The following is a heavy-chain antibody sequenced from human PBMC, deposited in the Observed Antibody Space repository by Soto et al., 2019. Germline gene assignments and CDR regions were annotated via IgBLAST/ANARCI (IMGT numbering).Heavy chain of an antibody. V-gene: IGHV1-3*01. CDR3: AFYSSSWYIDY. CDR1: GYTFTSYA. D-gene: IGHD6-13*01. J-gene: IGHJ4*02. CDR2: INAGNGNT. Sequence: ASVKVSCKASGYTFTSYAMHWVRQAPGQRLEWMGWINAGNGNTKYSQKFQGRVTITRDTSANTAYMELSSLRSEDTAVYYCAFYSSSWYIDYWGQGTLVTVSS.